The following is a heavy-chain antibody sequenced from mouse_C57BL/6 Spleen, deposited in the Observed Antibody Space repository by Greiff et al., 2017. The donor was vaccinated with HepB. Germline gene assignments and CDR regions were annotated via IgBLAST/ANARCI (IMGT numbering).Heavy chain of an antibody. CDR1: GYTFTSYW. V-gene: IGHV1-69*01. CDR3: AREDTTVPLDY. D-gene: IGHD1-1*01. Sequence: QVQLQQPGAELVMPGASVKLSCKASGYTFTSYWMHWVKQRPGQGLEWIGEIDPSDSYTNYNQKFKGKSTLTVDKSSSTAYMQLSSLTSEDSAVYYCAREDTTVPLDYWGQGTTLTVSS. J-gene: IGHJ2*01. CDR2: IDPSDSYT.